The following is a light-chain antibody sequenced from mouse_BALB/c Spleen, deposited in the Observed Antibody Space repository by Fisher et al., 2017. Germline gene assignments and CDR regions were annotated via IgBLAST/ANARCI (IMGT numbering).Light chain of an antibody. Sequence: IVLTQSTAIMSASLGEEITLTCSASSSVSYMHWYQQKSGTSPKLWIYSTSNLASGVPARFSGSGSGTSYSLTISRMEAEDAATYYCHQYHRSPLTFGAGTKLELK. V-gene: IGKV4-57*01. CDR2: STS. J-gene: IGKJ5*01. CDR1: SSVSY. CDR3: HQYHRSPLT.